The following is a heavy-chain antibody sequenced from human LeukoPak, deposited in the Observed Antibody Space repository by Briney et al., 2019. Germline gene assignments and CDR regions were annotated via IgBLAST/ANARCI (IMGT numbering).Heavy chain of an antibody. J-gene: IGHJ4*02. CDR2: ISSSSSYI. CDR1: GFTFSSYS. Sequence: PGGSLRLSCAASGFTFSSYSMSWVRQAPGKGLEWVSSISSSSSYIYYADSVKGRFTISRDNAKNSLYLQMNSLRAEDTAVYYCAGGGGRYYDSSGYCYSPLFWGQGTLVTVSS. D-gene: IGHD3-22*01. CDR3: AGGGGRYYDSSGYCYSPLF. V-gene: IGHV3-21*01.